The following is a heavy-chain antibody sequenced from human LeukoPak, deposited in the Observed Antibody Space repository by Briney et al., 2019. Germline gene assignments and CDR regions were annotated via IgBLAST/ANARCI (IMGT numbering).Heavy chain of an antibody. CDR1: GGSISRSSYY. J-gene: IGHJ2*01. D-gene: IGHD5-24*01. Sequence: PFETLSLTCNVSGGSISRSSYYWGWIRHPPGKGLEWIGSIYYNGNTYYNPSLKSRVTISVDTSKNQFSLKLSSVTAADTAVYYCARALNGRDGYNPAYWYFDLWGRGTLVTVSS. CDR3: ARALNGRDGYNPAYWYFDL. CDR2: IYYNGNT. V-gene: IGHV4-39*07.